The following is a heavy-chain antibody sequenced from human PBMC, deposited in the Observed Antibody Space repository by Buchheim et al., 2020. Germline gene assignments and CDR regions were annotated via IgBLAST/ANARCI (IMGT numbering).Heavy chain of an antibody. V-gene: IGHV3-66*01. CDR2: ILSGGAT. D-gene: IGHD4-17*01. J-gene: IGHJ6*02. Sequence: EVQLVESGGGLVQPGGSVTLSCAASGFIVNSKYLSWVRQAPGKGLEWVAVILSGGATYFADSVKDKFTVSRDDSKNMVSLQMNSLRVDDTAVYYCARGGSTHYGGGMDVWGQGTT. CDR1: GFIVNSKY. CDR3: ARGGSTHYGGGMDV.